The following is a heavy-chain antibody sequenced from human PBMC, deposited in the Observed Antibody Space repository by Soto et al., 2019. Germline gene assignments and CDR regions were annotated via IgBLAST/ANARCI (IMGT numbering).Heavy chain of an antibody. CDR3: AKAALYSSTWETGKGYFDY. Sequence: EVRLLESGGDLVQPGGSLRLSCAASAFTFSSYAMSWVRQAPGKGLEWVSTISGGGGSAYYAASVEGRFTISRDNSKNTLFLQMHTLRAEDTAFYYCAKAALYSSTWETGKGYFDYWGQGALVTVSS. V-gene: IGHV3-23*01. J-gene: IGHJ4*02. D-gene: IGHD6-13*01. CDR1: AFTFSSYA. CDR2: ISGGGGSA.